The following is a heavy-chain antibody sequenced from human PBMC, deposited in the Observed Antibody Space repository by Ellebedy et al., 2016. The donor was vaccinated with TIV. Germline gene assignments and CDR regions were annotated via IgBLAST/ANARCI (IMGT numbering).Heavy chain of an antibody. D-gene: IGHD2-8*01. V-gene: IGHV1-69*13. J-gene: IGHJ4*02. CDR3: ARDGGDYCTNGVCYLDY. CDR1: GGTFSSYA. CDR2: IIPIFGTA. Sequence: SVKVSXXASGGTFSSYAISWVRQAPGQGLEWMGGIIPIFGTANYAQKFQGRVTITADESTSTAYMELSSLRSEDTAVYYCARDGGDYCTNGVCYLDYWGQGTLVTVSS.